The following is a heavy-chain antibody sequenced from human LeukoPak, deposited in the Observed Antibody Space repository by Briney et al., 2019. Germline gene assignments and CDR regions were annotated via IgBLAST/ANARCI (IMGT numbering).Heavy chain of an antibody. V-gene: IGHV3-53*01. CDR1: GFTFSNAW. J-gene: IGHJ5*02. CDR3: AKVKLSAAGFDP. D-gene: IGHD1-14*01. Sequence: GGSLRLSCAASGFTFSNAWMSWVRQAPGKGLEWVSVIYSGGSTYYADSVKGRFTISRDNSKNTLCLQMNSLRAEDTAVYFCAKVKLSAAGFDPWGQGTLVTVSS. CDR2: IYSGGST.